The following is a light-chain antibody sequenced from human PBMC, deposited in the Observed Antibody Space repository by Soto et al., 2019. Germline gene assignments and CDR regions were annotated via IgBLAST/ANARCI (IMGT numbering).Light chain of an antibody. V-gene: IGLV3-1*01. CDR3: QAWDSSTAA. J-gene: IGLJ2*01. Sequence: SYELTQPPSVAVSPGQTASITCSGDKLGDKYACWYQQKPGQSPVLVIYQDSKRPSGIPERFSGSNSGNTATLTISGTQAMDEADYYCQAWDSSTAAFGGGTKFTVL. CDR2: QDS. CDR1: KLGDKY.